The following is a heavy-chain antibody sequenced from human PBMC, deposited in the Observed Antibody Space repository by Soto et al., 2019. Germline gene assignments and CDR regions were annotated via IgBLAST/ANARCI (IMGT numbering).Heavy chain of an antibody. D-gene: IGHD2-15*01. CDR2: ISYDGSNK. CDR1: GETFCSYG. Sequence: GWSMRLSCAASGETFCSYGMHGVRKTPGKGLEWVAVISYDGSNKYYEDSVKGRFTISRDNSKNTLYLQMNSLRAEDTAVYYCAKDVLYCSGGSCSSQGLDPWGQRTLVTVSS. J-gene: IGHJ5*02. CDR3: AKDVLYCSGGSCSSQGLDP. V-gene: IGHV3-30*18.